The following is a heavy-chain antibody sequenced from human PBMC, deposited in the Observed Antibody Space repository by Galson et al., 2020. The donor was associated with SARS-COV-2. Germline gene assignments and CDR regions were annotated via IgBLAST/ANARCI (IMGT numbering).Heavy chain of an antibody. Sequence: GESLKISCAASGFTFSSYGMHWVRQAPGKGLEWVAVIWYDGSNKYYADSVKGRFTISRDNSKNTLYLQMNSLRAEDTAVYYCARDTLLGSGGYYYGMDVWGQGTTVTVSS. D-gene: IGHD3-10*01. CDR2: IWYDGSNK. CDR3: ARDTLLGSGGYYYGMDV. CDR1: GFTFSSYG. V-gene: IGHV3-33*01. J-gene: IGHJ6*02.